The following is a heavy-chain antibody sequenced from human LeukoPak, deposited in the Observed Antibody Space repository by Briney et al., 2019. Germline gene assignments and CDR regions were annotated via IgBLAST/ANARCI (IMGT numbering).Heavy chain of an antibody. CDR2: IKEDGSEK. CDR3: ARRGSYLDY. V-gene: IGHV3-7*01. CDR1: GFTFSSYW. D-gene: IGHD1-26*01. J-gene: IGHJ4*02. Sequence: GGSLRVSCAASGFTFSSYWMNWVRQAPGKGLEWVATIKEDGSEKHYVDSVKGRFTISRDNAKNSLYLQLNSMRAEDTAVYYCARRGSYLDYWGQGTLVTVSS.